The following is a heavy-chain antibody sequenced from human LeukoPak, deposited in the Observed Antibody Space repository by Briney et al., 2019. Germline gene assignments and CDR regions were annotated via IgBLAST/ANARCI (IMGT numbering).Heavy chain of an antibody. CDR3: ARASLGSGNYGRYFDD. J-gene: IGHJ4*02. V-gene: IGHV4-34*01. CDR1: GGSFSAYY. CDR2: INHSGST. Sequence: SETLSLTCGVYGGSFSAYYWSWIRQPPGKGLEWIGDINHSGSTKYNPSLMSRVAISVDSSKNHFSLNLRSVTAADMAVYYCARASLGSGNYGRYFDDWGQGTLVTVSS. D-gene: IGHD3-10*01.